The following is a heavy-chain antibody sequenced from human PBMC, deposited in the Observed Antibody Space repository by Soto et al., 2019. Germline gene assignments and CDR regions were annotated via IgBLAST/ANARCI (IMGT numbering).Heavy chain of an antibody. CDR2: IYYSGST. D-gene: IGHD2-8*01. CDR3: ARHIMGTNDYYYGMDV. V-gene: IGHV4-59*01. Sequence: QVQLQESGPGLVKPSETLSLTCTVSGGSISSYYWSWIRQPPGKGLEWIGYIYYSGSTNYNPSLKSRVTISVDTSKNQFSLKLSSVTAADTAVYYCARHIMGTNDYYYGMDVWGQGTTVTVSS. CDR1: GGSISSYY. J-gene: IGHJ6*02.